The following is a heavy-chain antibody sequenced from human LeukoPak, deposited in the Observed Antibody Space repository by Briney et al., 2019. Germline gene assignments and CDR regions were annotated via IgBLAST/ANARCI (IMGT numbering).Heavy chain of an antibody. CDR2: IYYSGST. D-gene: IGHD3-16*01. J-gene: IGHJ6*03. CDR1: GVSISSYY. CDR3: ARLVGGYYYYYYMDV. Sequence: SETLSLTCTVSGVSISSYYWSWIRQPPGKGLEWIGYIYYSGSTNYNPSLKSRVTISVDTSKNQFSLKLSSVTAAGTAVYYCARLVGGYYYYYYMDVWGKGTTVTISS. V-gene: IGHV4-59*01.